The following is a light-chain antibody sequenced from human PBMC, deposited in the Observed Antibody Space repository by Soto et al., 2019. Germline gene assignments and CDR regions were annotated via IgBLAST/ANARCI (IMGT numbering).Light chain of an antibody. V-gene: IGKV1-39*01. J-gene: IGKJ1*01. CDR3: QQSYSTPGT. Sequence: DIQMTQSPSSLSASVGDRVTITCRASQSISSYLNWYQQKPGKAPKLLIYAASSLQSGVPSRFSGSGSGTDFTLTISRLQPEDLATYYRQQSYSTPGTFGQGTKVEIK. CDR1: QSISSY. CDR2: AAS.